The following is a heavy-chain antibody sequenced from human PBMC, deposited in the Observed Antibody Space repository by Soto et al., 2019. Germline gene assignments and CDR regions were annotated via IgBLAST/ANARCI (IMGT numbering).Heavy chain of an antibody. CDR3: TRHGKGRGGANLDSSYYYGMDV. V-gene: IGHV3-73*01. CDR2: IRSKTNSYAT. J-gene: IGHJ6*02. D-gene: IGHD2-15*01. Sequence: GGSLRLSCAASGFTFSGSAMHWVRQASGKGLEWVGRIRSKTNSYATAYAASVKGRFTISRDDSKNTAYLQMNSLKTEDTAVYYCTRHGKGRGGANLDSSYYYGMDVWGQGTTVTVSS. CDR1: GFTFSGSA.